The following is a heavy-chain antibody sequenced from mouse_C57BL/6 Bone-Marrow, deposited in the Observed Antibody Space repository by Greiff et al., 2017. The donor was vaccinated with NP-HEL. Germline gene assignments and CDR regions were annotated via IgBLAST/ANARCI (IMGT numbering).Heavy chain of an antibody. CDR3: ARSIYYYGSTLYAMDY. CDR1: GYSFTGYY. V-gene: IGHV1-42*01. Sequence: EVQGVESGPELVKPGASVKISCKASGYSFTGYYMNWVKQSPEKSLEWIGEINPSTGGTTYNQKFKAKATLTVDKSSSTAYMQLKSLTSEDSAVYYCARSIYYYGSTLYAMDYWGQGTSVTVSS. D-gene: IGHD1-1*01. J-gene: IGHJ4*01. CDR2: INPSTGGT.